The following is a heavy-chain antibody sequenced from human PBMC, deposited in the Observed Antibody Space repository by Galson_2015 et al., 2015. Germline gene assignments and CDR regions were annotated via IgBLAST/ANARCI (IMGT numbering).Heavy chain of an antibody. CDR2: MKEDGSEI. Sequence: SLRLSCAASGLDFNWYTMSWVRQAPGKGLEWVAKMKEDGSEIYYVDSVKGRFTISRDNAKNTLYLQMNSLRVEDTTVYYCARGGRMYGDYWGRGTLVTVSS. D-gene: IGHD2-8*01. CDR3: ARGGRMYGDY. CDR1: GLDFNWYT. J-gene: IGHJ4*02. V-gene: IGHV3-7*03.